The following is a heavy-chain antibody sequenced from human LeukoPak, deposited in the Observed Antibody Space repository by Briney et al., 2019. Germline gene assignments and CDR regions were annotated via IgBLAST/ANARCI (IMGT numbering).Heavy chain of an antibody. CDR2: ITGSGGST. CDR1: RLTFSSYA. Sequence: GGSLRLSCAASRLTFSSYAMSWVRQAPGTGLEWVSVITGSGGSTYYADSVKGRFTISRDNSKNTLYLQMSSLRAEDSAVYYCAKFSGSSSWSPYGMDVWGQGTTVIVSS. D-gene: IGHD6-13*01. V-gene: IGHV3-23*01. J-gene: IGHJ6*02. CDR3: AKFSGSSSWSPYGMDV.